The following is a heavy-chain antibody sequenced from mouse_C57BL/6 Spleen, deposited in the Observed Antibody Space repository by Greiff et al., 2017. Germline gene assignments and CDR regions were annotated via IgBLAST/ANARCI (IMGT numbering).Heavy chain of an antibody. J-gene: IGHJ2*01. CDR2: IDPETGGT. CDR1: GYTFTDYE. CDR3: TREENSYDGSSYYYFDY. D-gene: IGHD1-1*01. V-gene: IGHV1-15*01. Sequence: QVQLQQSGAELVRPGASVTLSCKASGYTFTDYEMHWVKQTPVHGLEWIGAIDPETGGTAYNQTFKGKAILTADKSSSTAYMELRSLTSEDSAVYYCTREENSYDGSSYYYFDYWGQGTTRTVSS.